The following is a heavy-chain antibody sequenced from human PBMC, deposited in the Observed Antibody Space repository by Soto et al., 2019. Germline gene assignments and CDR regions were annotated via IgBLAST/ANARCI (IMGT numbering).Heavy chain of an antibody. V-gene: IGHV5-51*01. J-gene: IGHJ4*02. CDR1: GYSFTSYW. CDR2: IYPGDSDT. CDR3: ARSRTRYGGKRYFDY. D-gene: IGHD2-15*01. Sequence: GESLKISCKGSGYSFTSYWIGWVRQMPGKGLEWMGIIYPGDSDTRYSPSFQGQVTISADKSISTAYLQWSSLKASDTAMYYCARSRTRYGGKRYFDYWGQGTLVTVSS.